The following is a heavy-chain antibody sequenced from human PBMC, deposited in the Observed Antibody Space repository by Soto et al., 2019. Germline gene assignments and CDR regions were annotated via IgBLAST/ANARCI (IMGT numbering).Heavy chain of an antibody. CDR1: VGSFSDYY. J-gene: IGHJ4*01. Sequence: SETLSLTCAVYVGSFSDYYWTWIRQPPGKGLEWIGEIHQSGNTNYNPSLMRRTTISVGTSKNQFSLKLTSVTAADAALYYCARRTYHSGWFLDYWSHGTRVTVSS. V-gene: IGHV4-34*01. CDR2: IHQSGNT. CDR3: ARRTYHSGWFLDY. D-gene: IGHD6-19*01.